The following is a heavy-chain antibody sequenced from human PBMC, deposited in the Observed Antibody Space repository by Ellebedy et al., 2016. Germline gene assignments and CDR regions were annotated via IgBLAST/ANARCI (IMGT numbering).Heavy chain of an antibody. CDR3: ARVEADDYGDYFRLYAYDV. D-gene: IGHD4-17*01. CDR2: IYFSGTA. Sequence: SETLSLXCTVSGDSVTSGTDYWSWLRQPPGTGLEWIGHIYFSGTANYNPSLKNRVTMSVDTSKNQVFLKLRSVTAADTAVYFCARVEADDYGDYFRLYAYDVWGQGTAVTVSS. J-gene: IGHJ3*01. V-gene: IGHV4-61*01. CDR1: GDSVTSGTDY.